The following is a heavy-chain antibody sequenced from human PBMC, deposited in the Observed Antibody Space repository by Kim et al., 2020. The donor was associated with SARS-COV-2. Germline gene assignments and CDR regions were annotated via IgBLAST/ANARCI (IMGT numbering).Heavy chain of an antibody. D-gene: IGHD3-22*01. J-gene: IGHJ4*02. Sequence: KGRFTISRDNSKNTLYLQMNSLRAEDTAVYYCAKKRLDDSSGYYDEEFDYWGQGTLVTVSS. CDR3: AKKRLDDSSGYYDEEFDY. V-gene: IGHV3-23*01.